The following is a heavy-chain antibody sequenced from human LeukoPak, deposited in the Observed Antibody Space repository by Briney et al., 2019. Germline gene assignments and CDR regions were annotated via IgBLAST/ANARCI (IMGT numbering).Heavy chain of an antibody. CDR1: GYTFTGYY. Sequence: ASVKVSCKASGYTFTGYYMHWVRQAPGQGLEWMGWINPNSGGTNYAQKFQGRVTMTRDTSIRTAYMELSSLRSDDTAVYYCARGAPEYIHSPPNSWGQGTLVTLSS. D-gene: IGHD2/OR15-2a*01. CDR3: ARGAPEYIHSPPNS. V-gene: IGHV1-2*02. CDR2: INPNSGGT. J-gene: IGHJ4*02.